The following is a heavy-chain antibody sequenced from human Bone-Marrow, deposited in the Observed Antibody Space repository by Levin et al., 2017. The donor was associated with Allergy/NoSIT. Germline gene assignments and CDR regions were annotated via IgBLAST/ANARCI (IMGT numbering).Heavy chain of an antibody. Sequence: NTSETLSLTCSVSGDSISNNIYYWGWLRQSPGKGLEWIGSIYYSGNTYYNPSLESRVILSVDTSKNQFSLRLRSVSAADTSVYYCARHARMILADYYHYYMDVWGKGTTVTVSS. CDR1: GDSISNNIYY. CDR3: ARHARMILADYYHYYMDV. V-gene: IGHV4-39*01. J-gene: IGHJ6*03. D-gene: IGHD2-15*01. CDR2: IYYSGNT.